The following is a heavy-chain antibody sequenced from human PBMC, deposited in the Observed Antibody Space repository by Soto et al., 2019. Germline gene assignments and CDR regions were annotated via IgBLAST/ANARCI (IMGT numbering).Heavy chain of an antibody. CDR3: ARAKDGYSRFDP. D-gene: IGHD4-4*01. CDR2: ISYDGSNK. V-gene: IGHV3-30-3*01. CDR1: GFSFSTYA. Sequence: QVQLVESGGGVVQPGRSLRLSCAASGFSFSTYAMHWVRQAPGKGLEWVAVISYDGSNKYYADSVKGRFTISRDNSKNTLYLQMNSLRAEDTAVYYGARAKDGYSRFDPWGQGTLVTVSS. J-gene: IGHJ5*02.